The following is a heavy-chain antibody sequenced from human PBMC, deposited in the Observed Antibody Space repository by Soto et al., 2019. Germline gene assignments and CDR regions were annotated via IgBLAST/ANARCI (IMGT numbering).Heavy chain of an antibody. Sequence: QVQLVQSGAEVLKPGSSVKLSCKTSGDTFDTFAISWVRQAPGQGLEWMGGIIPIFRTPDYTQKFQGRVTITPYVSTQSSYIDLRRMRSNDTAVYYFARDKGRGQHGGNYYYALNVWGQGTTVTVSS. J-gene: IGHJ6*02. V-gene: IGHV1-69*05. CDR3: ARDKGRGQHGGNYYYALNV. CDR1: GDTFDTFA. CDR2: IIPIFRTP. D-gene: IGHD1-1*01.